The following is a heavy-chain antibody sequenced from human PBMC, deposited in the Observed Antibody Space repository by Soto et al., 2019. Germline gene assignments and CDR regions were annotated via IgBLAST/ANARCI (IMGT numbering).Heavy chain of an antibody. D-gene: IGHD4-17*01. V-gene: IGHV3-9*01. J-gene: IGHJ3*01. CDR3: ARGTAVTMLPVFDL. CDR2: VSWDSRSI. CDR1: GFIFDDYA. Sequence: EVQLVESGGGLVQPGRSLRLSCAASGFIFDDYAMHWVRQAPGKGLEWVSSVSWDSRSIAYAGSVQGRFTLSRDNAKNSLSLQMNSLTTEDAAFYYCARGTAVTMLPVFDLWGQGTIVTVSS.